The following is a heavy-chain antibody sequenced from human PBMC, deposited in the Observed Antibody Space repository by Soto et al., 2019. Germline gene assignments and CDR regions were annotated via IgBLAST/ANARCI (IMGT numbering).Heavy chain of an antibody. CDR2: IYYSGST. CDR1: GGSISSGGYY. J-gene: IGHJ3*02. D-gene: IGHD2-15*01. Sequence: QVQLQESGPGLVKPSQTLSLTCTVSGGSISSGGYYWSCIRQHPGKGLERIGYIYYSGSTCYNPSLKSRVTISVDTSKNQFSLKLSAVTAADTAVYYCARRYCSGGSCDAEAFDIWGEGTMVTVSS. V-gene: IGHV4-31*03. CDR3: ARRYCSGGSCDAEAFDI.